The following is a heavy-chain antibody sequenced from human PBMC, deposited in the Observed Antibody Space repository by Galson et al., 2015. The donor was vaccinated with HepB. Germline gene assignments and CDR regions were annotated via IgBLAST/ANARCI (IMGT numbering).Heavy chain of an antibody. Sequence: ETLSLTCSVSDGSINYYSWSWIRQSPEKGLDWIASVRYPRTINYNPSLQSRVTISIDTSKNQFSLKVHSVTAADTAVYYCVRVEWEPMKLDYWGQGTLVTVSS. CDR1: DGSINYYS. J-gene: IGHJ4*02. D-gene: IGHD1-26*01. CDR3: VRVEWEPMKLDY. V-gene: IGHV4-59*01. CDR2: VRYPRTI.